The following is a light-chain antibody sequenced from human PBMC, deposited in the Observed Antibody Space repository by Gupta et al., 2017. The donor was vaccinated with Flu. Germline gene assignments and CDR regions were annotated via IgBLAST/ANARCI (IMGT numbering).Light chain of an antibody. CDR2: GNS. Sequence: VTISGTGSSSNNGAGYDVHWYQQLPGTAPKLLIYGNSNRPSGVPDRFSGSKSGTSASLAITGLQAEDEADYYCQSYDSSLSGYVFGTGTKVTVL. V-gene: IGLV1-40*01. CDR3: QSYDSSLSGYV. CDR1: SSNNGAGYD. J-gene: IGLJ1*01.